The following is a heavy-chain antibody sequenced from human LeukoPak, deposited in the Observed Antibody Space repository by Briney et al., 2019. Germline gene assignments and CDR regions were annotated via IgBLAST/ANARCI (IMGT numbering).Heavy chain of an antibody. CDR1: GVSMRGAY. V-gene: IGHV4-59*08. Sequence: SETLSLTCTVSGVSMRGAYWSWIRQPPGKGLEWIGYVFFEGNTRYNPSLTSRLTISADTSRSQFSLKLNSVTAADTAVYYCARRGGQYIAAGPSARDAFDIWGQGTMVTVSS. CDR2: VFFEGNT. D-gene: IGHD6-13*01. CDR3: ARRGGQYIAAGPSARDAFDI. J-gene: IGHJ3*02.